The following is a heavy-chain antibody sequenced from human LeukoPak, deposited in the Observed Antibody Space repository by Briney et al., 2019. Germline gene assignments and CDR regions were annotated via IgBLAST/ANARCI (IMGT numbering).Heavy chain of an antibody. CDR1: GGSFSGYY. V-gene: IGHV4-34*01. J-gene: IGHJ6*03. D-gene: IGHD6-6*01. CDR3: ARGRGSSSYYYYYYMDV. Sequence: SETLSLTCAAYGGSFSGYYWSWIRQPPGNGLEWIGEINHSGSINYNPPLKSRVTISVDTSKNQFSLKLSSVTAADTAVYYCARGRGSSSYYYYYYMDVWGKGTTVTVSS. CDR2: INHSGSI.